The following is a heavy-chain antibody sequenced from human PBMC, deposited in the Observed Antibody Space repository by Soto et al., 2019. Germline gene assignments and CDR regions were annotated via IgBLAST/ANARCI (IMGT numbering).Heavy chain of an antibody. Sequence: SETLSLTCTVSGGSISSHYWSWIRQPPGKGLEWIGYIYYSGSTNYNPSLKSRVTISVDTSKNQFSLKLSSVTAADTAVYYCAVAGSGWFDPWGQGTLVTVSS. D-gene: IGHD6-19*01. J-gene: IGHJ5*02. CDR3: AVAGSGWFDP. V-gene: IGHV4-59*11. CDR1: GGSISSHY. CDR2: IYYSGST.